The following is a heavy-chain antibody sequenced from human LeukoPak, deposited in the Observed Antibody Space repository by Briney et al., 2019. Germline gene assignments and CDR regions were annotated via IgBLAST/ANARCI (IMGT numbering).Heavy chain of an antibody. CDR1: GGSFSGYY. V-gene: IGHV4-34*01. CDR2: INHSGST. D-gene: IGHD2-2*01. J-gene: IGHJ4*02. CDR3: ASYRLLGYCSSTSCRATMDTAMEN. Sequence: SETLSLTCAVYGGSFSGYYWSWIRQPPGKGLEWIGEINHSGSTNYNPSLKSRVTISVDTSKNQFSLKLSSVTAADTAVYYCASYRLLGYCSSTSCRATMDTAMENWGQGTLVTVSS.